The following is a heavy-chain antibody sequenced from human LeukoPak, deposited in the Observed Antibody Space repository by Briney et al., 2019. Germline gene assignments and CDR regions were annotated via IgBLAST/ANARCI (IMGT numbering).Heavy chain of an antibody. V-gene: IGHV3-21*01. D-gene: IGHD6-13*01. J-gene: IGHJ4*02. CDR2: ISSSSSYI. CDR3: ARGYSSSWSIFDY. Sequence: GGSLRLSCAASGFTFSSYSMNWVRQAPGKGLEWVSTISSSSSYIYYADSVKGRFTISRDNAKNSLYLQMNSLRAEDTAVYYCARGYSSSWSIFDYWGQGTLVTVSS. CDR1: GFTFSSYS.